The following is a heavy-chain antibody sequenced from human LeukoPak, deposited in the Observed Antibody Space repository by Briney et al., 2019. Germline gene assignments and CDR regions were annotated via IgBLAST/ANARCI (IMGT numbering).Heavy chain of an antibody. J-gene: IGHJ4*02. CDR3: ARGRGGLLWFGEFNS. D-gene: IGHD3-10*01. V-gene: IGHV3-7*01. CDR1: GFTFSSYA. CDR2: IKQDDSEK. Sequence: GGSLRLSCAASGFTFSSYAMSWVRQAPGKGLEWVANIKQDDSEKYYVDSVKGRFTISRDNANNSLFLQMNSLRAEDTAVYYCARGRGGLLWFGEFNSWGQGTLFTVSS.